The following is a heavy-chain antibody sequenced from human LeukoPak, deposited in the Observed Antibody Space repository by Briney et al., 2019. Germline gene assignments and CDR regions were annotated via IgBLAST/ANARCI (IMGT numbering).Heavy chain of an antibody. CDR3: ARVLAAAGNNWFDP. CDR1: GTSITNIEDY. Sequence: SETLCLTCTVSGTSITNIEDYWGWIRQSPGKGLEWIGTIYHIGSTYYNPSLKSRATLSVDASKNQFSLKLSSVTAADTAVYYCARVLAAAGNNWFDPWGQGTLVTVSS. CDR2: IYHIGST. V-gene: IGHV4-39*07. D-gene: IGHD6-13*01. J-gene: IGHJ5*02.